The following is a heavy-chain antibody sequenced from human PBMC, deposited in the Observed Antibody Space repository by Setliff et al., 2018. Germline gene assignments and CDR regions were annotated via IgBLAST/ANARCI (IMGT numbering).Heavy chain of an antibody. Sequence: PGGSLRLSCSASGFTFSSYAMQWVRQDPGKGLEYVSAISSNGGSTYYADSVKGRFTISRDNSKTTLYLQMSSMRAEDTAVYYCAIGGVQRRSSGTYFWNWGQGTLVTVSS. D-gene: IGHD1-26*01. CDR1: GFTFSSYA. J-gene: IGHJ4*02. V-gene: IGHV3-64D*09. CDR2: ISSNGGST. CDR3: AIGGVQRRSSGTYFWN.